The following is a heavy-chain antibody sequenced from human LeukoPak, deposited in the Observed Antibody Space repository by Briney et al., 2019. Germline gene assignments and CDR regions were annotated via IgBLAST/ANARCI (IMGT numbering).Heavy chain of an antibody. CDR3: ARSREPGRDDDY. J-gene: IGHJ4*02. CDR1: GFTFSNYW. Sequence: PGGPLRLSCAASGFTFSNYWMHWVRHDPGKGLVWVSRINTDGSSPSYADSVKGRFTISRDNAKNTLFLQMNSLRAEDTAVYYCARSREPGRDDDYWGQGTLVTVSS. CDR2: INTDGSSP. V-gene: IGHV3-74*01. D-gene: IGHD5-24*01.